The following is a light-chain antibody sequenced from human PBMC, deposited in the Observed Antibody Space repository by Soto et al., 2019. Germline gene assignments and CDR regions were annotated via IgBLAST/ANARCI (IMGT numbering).Light chain of an antibody. J-gene: IGLJ1*01. Sequence: QSVLTQPASVSGSPGQSITISCTGTSSDVGNYNLVSWYQHHPGKAPKLMIYEANKRPSGVSNRFSGSKSGNTASLTISGLQAEDEADYYCCSYAGSNYVFGTGTKVTVL. CDR3: CSYAGSNYV. CDR1: SSDVGNYNL. CDR2: EAN. V-gene: IGLV2-23*01.